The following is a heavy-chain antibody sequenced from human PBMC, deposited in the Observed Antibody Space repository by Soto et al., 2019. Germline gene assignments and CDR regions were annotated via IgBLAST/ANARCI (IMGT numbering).Heavy chain of an antibody. CDR1: GYNFTSYW. CDR2: IDPSDSYT. D-gene: IGHD2-2*01. CDR3: ARHVPIDIVGVPAAMPGSWWLDP. J-gene: IGHJ5*02. V-gene: IGHV5-10-1*01. Sequence: GESLKISCKGSGYNFTSYWISRVRQIPGKGLEWMGRIDPSDSYTNYSPSFQGHVTISADKSISTAYLQWSSLKASDTAMYYCARHVPIDIVGVPAAMPGSWWLDPWGQGTLVTFSS.